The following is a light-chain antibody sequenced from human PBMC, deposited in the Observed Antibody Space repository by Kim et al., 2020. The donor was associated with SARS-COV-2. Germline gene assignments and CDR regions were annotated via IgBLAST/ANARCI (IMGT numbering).Light chain of an antibody. J-gene: IGLJ1*01. Sequence: SSELTQPPSVSVSPGQTASITCSGDKLGDKYACWYQQKPGQSPVLVIYQDSKRPSGIPERFSGSNSGNTATLTISGTQAMDEADYYCQAWDSTTASYVFG. CDR3: QAWDSTTASYV. V-gene: IGLV3-1*01. CDR1: KLGDKY. CDR2: QDS.